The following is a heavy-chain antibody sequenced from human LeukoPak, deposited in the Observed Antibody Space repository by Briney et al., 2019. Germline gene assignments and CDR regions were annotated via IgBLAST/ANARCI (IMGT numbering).Heavy chain of an antibody. V-gene: IGHV3-20*04. CDR1: GFTFDDYG. CDR3: ARGLGGSYYSYFDY. Sequence: GGSLRLSCVVSGFTFDDYGMSWVRQAPGKGLEWVSGINWNGGSTGYADSVKGRFTISRDNAKNSLYLQMNSLRAEDTALYYCARGLGGSYYSYFDYWGQGTLVTVSS. J-gene: IGHJ4*02. CDR2: INWNGGST. D-gene: IGHD1-26*01.